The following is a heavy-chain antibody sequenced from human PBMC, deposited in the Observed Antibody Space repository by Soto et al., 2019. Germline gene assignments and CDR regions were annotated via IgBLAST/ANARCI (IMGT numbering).Heavy chain of an antibody. CDR1: GGSISSSSYY. Sequence: SETLSLTCTVSGGSISSSSYYWGWIRQPPGKGLEWIGSIYYSGSTYYNPSLKSRVTISVDTSKNQFSLKLSSVTAADTAVYYCARTSGQSFGYYYYGMDVWGQGTTVTVSS. D-gene: IGHD3-10*01. CDR2: IYYSGST. CDR3: ARTSGQSFGYYYYGMDV. V-gene: IGHV4-39*01. J-gene: IGHJ6*02.